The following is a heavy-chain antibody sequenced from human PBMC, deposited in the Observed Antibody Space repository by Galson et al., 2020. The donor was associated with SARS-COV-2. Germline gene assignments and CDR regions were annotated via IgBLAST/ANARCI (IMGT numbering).Heavy chain of an antibody. Sequence: GESLKISCAASGFTFSSYTMYWVRQAPGKGLEWVASTSDYGDNNYYADSVKGRFTISRDNSKNTLYLQMNSLRTDDTSVYYCARAPRWNGVDYWGQGALVTVSS. D-gene: IGHD1-1*01. V-gene: IGHV3-30*04. CDR2: TSDYGDNN. J-gene: IGHJ4*02. CDR1: GFTFSSYT. CDR3: ARAPRWNGVDY.